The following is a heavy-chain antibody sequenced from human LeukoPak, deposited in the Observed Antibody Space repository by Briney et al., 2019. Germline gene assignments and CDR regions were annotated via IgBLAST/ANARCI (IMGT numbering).Heavy chain of an antibody. Sequence: PGGSLRLSCAASGFTFSSSAMIWVRQAPGKGLESVSSISGSCSGGITYYADSVKRRFTLYRENSKNPLYLQMNSLIAEDPAVYYCAKSGYNRFDYWGQGTRVTVSS. CDR2: ISGSCSGGIT. J-gene: IGHJ4*02. V-gene: IGHV3-23*01. CDR1: GFTFSSSA. CDR3: AKSGYNRFDY. D-gene: IGHD5-24*01.